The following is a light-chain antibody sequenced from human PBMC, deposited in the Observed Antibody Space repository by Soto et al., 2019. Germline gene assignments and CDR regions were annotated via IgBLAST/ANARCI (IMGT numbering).Light chain of an antibody. J-gene: IGLJ2*01. CDR2: DVT. V-gene: IGLV2-14*03. Sequence: QSALTQPASVSGSPGQSITISCTGTSSDVGGYNYVSWYQHHPGKAPKLMIYDVTNRPSGVSDRFSGSKSGNPASLTISGLQAEDEADYSCSSYTSSSTLVFGGGTKLTVL. CDR1: SSDVGGYNY. CDR3: SSYTSSSTLV.